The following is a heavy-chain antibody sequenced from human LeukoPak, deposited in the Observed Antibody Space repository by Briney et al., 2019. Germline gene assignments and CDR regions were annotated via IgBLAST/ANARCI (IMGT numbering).Heavy chain of an antibody. Sequence: PSETLSLTCAVYGGSFTGYYWSWIRQPPGKGLEWIGEISHSGSTNYNPSLKSRVTISVDTSKNQFSLKLSSVTAADTAVYYCARHLPLTVAGLGGYWGQGTLVTVSS. CDR2: ISHSGST. CDR3: ARHLPLTVAGLGGY. V-gene: IGHV4-34*01. D-gene: IGHD6-19*01. CDR1: GGSFTGYY. J-gene: IGHJ4*02.